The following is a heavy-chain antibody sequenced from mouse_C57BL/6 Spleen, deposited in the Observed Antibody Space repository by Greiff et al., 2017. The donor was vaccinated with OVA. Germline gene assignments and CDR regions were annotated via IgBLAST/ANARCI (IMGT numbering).Heavy chain of an antibody. CDR2: INPGSGGT. Sequence: QVQLQQSGAELVRPGTSVKVSCKASGYAFTNYLIEWVKQRPGQGLEWIGVINPGSGGTNYNEKFKGKATLTADKSSSTAYMQLSSLTSEDSAVYFCAREDPYYFDYWGQGTTLTVSS. V-gene: IGHV1-54*01. J-gene: IGHJ2*01. CDR1: GYAFTNYL. CDR3: AREDPYYFDY.